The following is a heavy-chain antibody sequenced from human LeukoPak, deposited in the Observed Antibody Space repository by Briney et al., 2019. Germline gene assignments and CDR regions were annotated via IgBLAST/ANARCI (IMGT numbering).Heavy chain of an antibody. J-gene: IGHJ6*02. V-gene: IGHV3-30*03. CDR3: ARGGTGYSSNWNGLDYHYHAMDV. CDR1: GFTFSSYA. CDR2: ISYDGNNK. Sequence: GGFLRLSCAASGFTFSSYAMHWVRQAPGKGLDWVAVISYDGNNKYYADSVKGRFTISRDNSQNTLHLQMNNLRVEDTAVYYCARGGTGYSSNWNGLDYHYHAMDVWGQGTTVIVSS. D-gene: IGHD6-13*01.